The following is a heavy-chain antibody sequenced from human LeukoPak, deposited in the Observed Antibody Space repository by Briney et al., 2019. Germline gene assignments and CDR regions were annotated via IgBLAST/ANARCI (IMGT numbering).Heavy chain of an antibody. D-gene: IGHD7-27*01. CDR3: AKSSPNWRSESPYYFDY. Sequence: PGGSLRLSCAASGFTFSNYAMTWVRQAPGKGLEWVSAISGSGGSTYYADSVKGRFTISRDNSKYTPYLQMNSLRAEDTAVYYCAKSSPNWRSESPYYFDYWGQGTLVTVSS. V-gene: IGHV3-23*01. CDR2: ISGSGGST. CDR1: GFTFSNYA. J-gene: IGHJ4*02.